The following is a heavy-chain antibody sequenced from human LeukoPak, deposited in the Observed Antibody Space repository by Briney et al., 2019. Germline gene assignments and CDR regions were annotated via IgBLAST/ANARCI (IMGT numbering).Heavy chain of an antibody. CDR1: GYTFTGYY. J-gene: IGHJ4*02. CDR3: ARDLLMVRGVNPGY. CDR2: INPNSGGT. D-gene: IGHD3-10*01. Sequence: GASVKVSCKASGYTFTGYYMHWVRQAPGQGLEWMGRINPNSGGTNYAQKFQGRATMTRDTSISTAYMELSRLRSDDTAVYYCARDLLMVRGVNPGYWGQGTLVTVSS. V-gene: IGHV1-2*06.